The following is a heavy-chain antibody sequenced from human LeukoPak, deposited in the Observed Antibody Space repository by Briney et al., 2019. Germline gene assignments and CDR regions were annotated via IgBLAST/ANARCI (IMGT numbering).Heavy chain of an antibody. D-gene: IGHD6-13*01. CDR3: ARGGSSCSTSWDWFAP. CDR1: GGSISSYY. V-gene: IGHV4-59*01. Sequence: SETLSLTCTVSGGSISSYYWNWIRQPPGKGLEWIGYIYYSGSTNYNPSLKSRVTISVDTSKNQFSLKLSSVTAADTAVYYCARGGSSCSTSWDWFAPWGQGPLVTVSS. J-gene: IGHJ5*02. CDR2: IYYSGST.